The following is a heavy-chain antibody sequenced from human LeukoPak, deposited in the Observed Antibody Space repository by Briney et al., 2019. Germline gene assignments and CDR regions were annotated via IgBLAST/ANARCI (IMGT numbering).Heavy chain of an antibody. CDR1: GFTFSSYA. CDR2: ISGSGGST. CDR3: AKDYDFWSGYYFDY. D-gene: IGHD3-3*01. V-gene: IGHV3-23*01. Sequence: GGSLRLSCAASGFTFSSYAMSWVRQAPGKGLEWVSAISGSGGSTYYAGSVEGRCTISRDNSKNTLYLQMNSLRAEDTAVYYCAKDYDFWSGYYFDYWGQGTLVTVSS. J-gene: IGHJ4*02.